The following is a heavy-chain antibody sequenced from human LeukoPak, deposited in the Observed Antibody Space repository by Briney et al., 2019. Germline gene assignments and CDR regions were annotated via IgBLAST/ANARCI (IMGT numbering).Heavy chain of an antibody. CDR3: AAGRDIAVAGPGGYFDY. CDR2: ISPGGNTI. V-gene: IGHV3-11*01. J-gene: IGHJ4*02. D-gene: IGHD6-19*01. CDR1: GFTFSDYH. Sequence: GGSLRLSCAASGFTFSDYHMNWIRQAPGKGLEWVSYISPGGNTIYFADSVNGRFTLSRDSARNSLSLQMNSLTAEDTAVYYCAAGRDIAVAGPGGYFDYWGREPWSPSPQ.